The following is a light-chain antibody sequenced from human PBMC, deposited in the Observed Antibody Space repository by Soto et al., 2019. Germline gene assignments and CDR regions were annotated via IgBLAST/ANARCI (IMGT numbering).Light chain of an antibody. J-gene: IGKJ1*01. Sequence: EIVMTQSPATLSVSPGERATLSCRASQSVSSNLAWYQQKPGQAPRLLIYGASTRATGIPARFSGSVSGTDFTLTISSLQSEDFAVYYCQQYNNWLTWTFGQGTKVEIK. CDR1: QSVSSN. CDR2: GAS. V-gene: IGKV3-15*01. CDR3: QQYNNWLTWT.